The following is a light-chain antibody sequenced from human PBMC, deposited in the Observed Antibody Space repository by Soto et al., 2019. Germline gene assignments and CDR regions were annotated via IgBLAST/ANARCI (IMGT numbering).Light chain of an antibody. CDR3: QHRRSWPLT. CDR1: QSVNSY. V-gene: IGKV3-11*01. Sequence: EIVLTQSPATLSLSPGERDTLSCRASQSVNSYLAWYQQKPGQAPRLLIYDASNRATGIPARFSGSGSGTDFTLTISSLEPEDFAVYYCQHRRSWPLTFGGGTKVEI. J-gene: IGKJ4*01. CDR2: DAS.